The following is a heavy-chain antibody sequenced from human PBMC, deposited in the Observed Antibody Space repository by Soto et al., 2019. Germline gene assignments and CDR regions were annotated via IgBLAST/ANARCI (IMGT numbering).Heavy chain of an antibody. Sequence: PGGSLRLSCAASGFTFSSYGMHWVRQAPGKGLEWVAVISYDGSNTDYADSVKGRFTISRDNSKNTLYLQMNSLRAEDTAVYFCADAQQLQPKGYCGEGTLVTVSS. J-gene: IGHJ4*02. CDR1: GFTFSSYG. CDR2: ISYDGSNT. V-gene: IGHV3-30*03. D-gene: IGHD6-13*01. CDR3: ADAQQLQPKGY.